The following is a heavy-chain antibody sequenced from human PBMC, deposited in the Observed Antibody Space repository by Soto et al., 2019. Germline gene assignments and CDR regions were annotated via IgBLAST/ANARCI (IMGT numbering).Heavy chain of an antibody. J-gene: IGHJ5*02. CDR3: ARAIHPYDNWFDP. CDR1: GGSFSGYY. Sequence: SETLSLTCAVYGGSFSGYYWSWIRQPPGKGLEWIGEINHSGSTNYNPSLKSRVTISVDTSKNQFSLKLSSVTAADTAVYCCARAIHPYDNWFDPWGQGTLVTVSS. D-gene: IGHD2-8*01. V-gene: IGHV4-34*01. CDR2: INHSGST.